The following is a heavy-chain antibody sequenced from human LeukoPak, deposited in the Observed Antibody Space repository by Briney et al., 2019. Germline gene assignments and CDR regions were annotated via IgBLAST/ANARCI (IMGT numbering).Heavy chain of an antibody. CDR2: IYYSGST. CDR3: ARSPGYRGAFDI. D-gene: IGHD1-1*01. CDR1: GGSISSYY. Sequence: SETLSLTCTVSGGSISSYYWSWIRQPPGKGLEWLGYIYYSGSTNYNPSLKSRVTISVDTSKNQFSLKLSSVTAADTAVYYCARSPGYRGAFDIWGQGTMVTVSS. J-gene: IGHJ3*02. V-gene: IGHV4-59*01.